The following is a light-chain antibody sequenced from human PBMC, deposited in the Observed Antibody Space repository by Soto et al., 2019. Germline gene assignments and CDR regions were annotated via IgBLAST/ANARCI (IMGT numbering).Light chain of an antibody. CDR2: DTS. CDR3: QQYGSSPLT. J-gene: IGKJ1*01. Sequence: EIVLTQSLGTLSLSPGERVTLSCRASQSLSNNYLAWYQQKPGQAPRLLIYDTSSRAIGIPDRFSGSGSGTDFTLTVSRLEPEDFAVYYCQQYGSSPLTFGQGTKVDIK. CDR1: QSLSNNY. V-gene: IGKV3-20*01.